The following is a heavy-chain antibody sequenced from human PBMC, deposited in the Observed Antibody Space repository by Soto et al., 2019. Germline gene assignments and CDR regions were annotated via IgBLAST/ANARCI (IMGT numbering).Heavy chain of an antibody. CDR1: GGSFSCYY. Sequence: PSETLSLTCAVYGGSFSCYYWSWIRQPPGKGLEWIGEINHSGSTNYNPSLKSRVTISVDTSKNQFSLKLSSVIAADTAVYYCARHRIVVVTDYYYYYGMDVWGQGTTVTGSS. CDR2: INHSGST. V-gene: IGHV4-34*01. J-gene: IGHJ6*02. D-gene: IGHD2-21*02. CDR3: ARHRIVVVTDYYYYYGMDV.